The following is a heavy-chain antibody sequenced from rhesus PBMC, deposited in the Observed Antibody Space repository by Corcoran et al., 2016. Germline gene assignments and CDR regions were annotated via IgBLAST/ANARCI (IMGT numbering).Heavy chain of an antibody. V-gene: IGHV4S14*01. CDR1: GYSIRSNY. CDR2: IYGSGGSN. J-gene: IGHJ6*01. CDR3: AGDALDS. Sequence: QVQLQESGPGLVEPSETLSLTCAVSGYSIRSNYYWNWIRQPTGKGLEWFGSIYGSGGSNYLTPSLKIRVTLSVDTYKNQVSLKLNSVTAADTAVYYCAGDALDSWGQGVVVIVSS.